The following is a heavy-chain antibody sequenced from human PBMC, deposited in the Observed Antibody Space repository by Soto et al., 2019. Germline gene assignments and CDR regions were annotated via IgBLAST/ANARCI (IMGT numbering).Heavy chain of an antibody. V-gene: IGHV1-18*01. Sequence: QVQLVQSGAAVKKPGASVKVSCKASGYTFTSYGFSWERQAPGQGLEWMGWISAYNGNTNYAQKLQGRVTMTTDTSTSTAYMELRSLRSDDTAVYYCASYHLNSYYYGMDVWGQGSTVTVSS. CDR1: GYTFTSYG. CDR3: ASYHLNSYYYGMDV. J-gene: IGHJ6*02. CDR2: ISAYNGNT.